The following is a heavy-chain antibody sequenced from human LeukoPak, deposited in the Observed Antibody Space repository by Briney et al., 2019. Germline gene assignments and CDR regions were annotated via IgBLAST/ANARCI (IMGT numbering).Heavy chain of an antibody. D-gene: IGHD4-17*01. Sequence: NPSETLSLTCTVSGGSISSSSYYWGWIRQPPGKGLEWIGSIYYRGNTYYNPSLKSRVTLLVATSKNQFSLRLSSVTAADTAVYYCARGALGYGDPLAYADCWGQGTLVTVSS. J-gene: IGHJ4*02. V-gene: IGHV4-39*07. CDR1: GGSISSSSYY. CDR3: ARGALGYGDPLAYADC. CDR2: IYYRGNT.